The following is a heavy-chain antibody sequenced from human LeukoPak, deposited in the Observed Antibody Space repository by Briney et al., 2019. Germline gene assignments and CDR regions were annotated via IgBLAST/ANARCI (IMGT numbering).Heavy chain of an antibody. V-gene: IGHV1-18*01. CDR2: ISAYNGNT. CDR3: ARVDLGYCSGGSCYSISWFDP. CDR1: GYTFTSYG. D-gene: IGHD2-15*01. J-gene: IGHJ5*02. Sequence: ASVKVSCKASGYTFTSYGISWVRQAPGQGLEWMGWISAYNGNTNYAQKLQGRVTTTTDTSTSTAYMELRSLRSDDTAVYYCARVDLGYCSGGSCYSISWFDPWGQGTLVTVSS.